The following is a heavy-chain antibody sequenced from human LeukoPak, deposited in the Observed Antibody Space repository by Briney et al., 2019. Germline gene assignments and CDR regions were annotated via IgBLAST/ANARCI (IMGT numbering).Heavy chain of an antibody. V-gene: IGHV3-48*03. CDR3: AELGITMIGGV. CDR2: ISSSGSTI. D-gene: IGHD3-10*02. J-gene: IGHJ6*04. CDR1: GFTFSSYE. Sequence: GGSLRLSCAASGFTFSSYEMNWVRQAPGKGLEWVSYISSSGSTIYYGDSVKGRFTISRDNAKNSLYLQMNSLRAEDTAVYYCAELGITMIGGVWGKGTTVTISS.